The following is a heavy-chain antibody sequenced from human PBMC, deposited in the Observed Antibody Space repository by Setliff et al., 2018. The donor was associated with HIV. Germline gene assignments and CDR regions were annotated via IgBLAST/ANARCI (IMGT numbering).Heavy chain of an antibody. CDR2: VSHSGST. Sequence: PSETLSLTCVVSGVSISNSNWWTWVRQPPGKGLEWIGEVSHSGSTNYNPSLKSRVTISVDKSKNQFSLKLSSVTAADTAVYYCARDSYLYYDSSGLDYWGQGTLVTVSS. J-gene: IGHJ4*02. D-gene: IGHD3-22*01. V-gene: IGHV4-4*02. CDR3: ARDSYLYYDSSGLDY. CDR1: GVSISNSNW.